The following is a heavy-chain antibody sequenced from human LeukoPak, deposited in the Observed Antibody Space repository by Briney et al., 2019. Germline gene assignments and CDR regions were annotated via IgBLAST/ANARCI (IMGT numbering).Heavy chain of an antibody. J-gene: IGHJ4*02. V-gene: IGHV3-33*08. CDR2: IWYDGTNK. CDR1: AFTFSSCG. D-gene: IGHD5-24*01. Sequence: GGSLRLSCAASAFTFSSCGMHWVRQAPGKGLEWVAVIWYDGTNKYYADSVKGRFTISRDNSKNTLYLQMNSLRAEDTAVYYCARGRDGYNWIDYWGQGTLVTVSS. CDR3: ARGRDGYNWIDY.